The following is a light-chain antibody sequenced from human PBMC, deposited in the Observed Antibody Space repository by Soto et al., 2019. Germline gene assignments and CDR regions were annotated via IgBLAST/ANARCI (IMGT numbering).Light chain of an antibody. CDR2: ETS. Sequence: QAVVTQEPSLTVSPGGTVTLTCASNTGSVTSGHDPNWFQQKPGQAPRTLIYETSNKHSWTPARFSGSLLGGKAALTLSGVQPEDEAEYYCLLYEGGAHWVFGGGTKLTVL. CDR1: TGSVTSGHD. V-gene: IGLV7-43*01. J-gene: IGLJ3*02. CDR3: LLYEGGAHWV.